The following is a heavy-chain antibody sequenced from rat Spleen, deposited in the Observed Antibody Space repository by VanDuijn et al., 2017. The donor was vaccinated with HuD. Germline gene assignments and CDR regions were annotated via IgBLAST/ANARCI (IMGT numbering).Heavy chain of an antibody. CDR2: ITRDGSST. Sequence: EVRLVESDGGLVQPGRSLKLSCAASGFTFSSSWLNWIRQAPGKGLEWVASITRDGSSTYYPDTVKGRFVISKDNAKDTGYLHMNNLRSEDTAMYYCTGGGHSALNWFAYWGQGTLVTVSS. V-gene: IGHV5-35*01. CDR3: TGGGHSALNWFAY. D-gene: IGHD3-3*01. J-gene: IGHJ3*01. CDR1: GFTFSSSW.